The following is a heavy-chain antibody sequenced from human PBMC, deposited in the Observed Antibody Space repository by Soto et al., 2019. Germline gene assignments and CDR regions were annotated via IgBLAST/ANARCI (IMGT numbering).Heavy chain of an antibody. J-gene: IGHJ3*02. D-gene: IGHD5-12*01. V-gene: IGHV4-39*01. CDR2: IYYSGST. CDR3: ARTPSDIVATFGAFDI. CDR1: GCSISSSTYY. Sequence: SETLSLTCTDSGCSISSSTYYWGWIQQPPGKGLEWIGSIYYSGSTYYNPSLKSRVTISVDTSKNQFSLKLSSVTAADSAVYYCARTPSDIVATFGAFDIWGQGTMVT.